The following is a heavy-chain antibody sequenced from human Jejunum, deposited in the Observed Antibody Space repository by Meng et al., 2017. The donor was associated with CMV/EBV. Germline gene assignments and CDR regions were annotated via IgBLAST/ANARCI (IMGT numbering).Heavy chain of an antibody. Sequence: QVQRVQSGPEVKNPGSSVKVSCRASGGTFSRDTITWVRQAPGQGLQWMGRIAPAFGTPNYAQQFQGRVSITADESTSTVYMELNSLISEDTALYYCARECLAGACYSSGLVAWGQGTLVTVSS. V-gene: IGHV1-69*15. J-gene: IGHJ5*02. CDR1: GGTFSRDT. CDR2: IAPAFGTP. CDR3: ARECLAGACYSSGLVA. D-gene: IGHD2-21*02.